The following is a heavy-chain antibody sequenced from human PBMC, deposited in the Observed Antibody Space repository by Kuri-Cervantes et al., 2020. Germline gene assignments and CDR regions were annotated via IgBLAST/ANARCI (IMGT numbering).Heavy chain of an antibody. J-gene: IGHJ4*02. D-gene: IGHD2-8*01. CDR3: AKDLMYGPDY. CDR2: IKQDGSEK. Sequence: LSLTCAASGFSFSSYWMNWVRQAPGKGLEWVANIKQDGSEKYYVDSVKGRFTISRDNAKNSLYLQMNSLRAEDTAVYFCAKDLMYGPDYWGQGTLVTVSS. CDR1: GFSFSSYW. V-gene: IGHV3-7*01.